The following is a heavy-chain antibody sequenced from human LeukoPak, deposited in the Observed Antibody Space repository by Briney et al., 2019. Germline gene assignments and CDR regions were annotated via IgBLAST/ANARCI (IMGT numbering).Heavy chain of an antibody. CDR3: ARLLGSSGYAGDWYFDL. V-gene: IGHV4-4*07. J-gene: IGHJ2*01. D-gene: IGHD3-22*01. CDR1: GASIGRYY. CDR2: IYTNGSV. Sequence: SETLSLTCTVSGASIGRYYWSWIRQPVGKGLEWFGRIYTNGSVNYNPSLTSRVTMSRDTSKNQFHLKVTSVTVADTAVYYCARLLGSSGYAGDWYFDLWGPGILITVSS.